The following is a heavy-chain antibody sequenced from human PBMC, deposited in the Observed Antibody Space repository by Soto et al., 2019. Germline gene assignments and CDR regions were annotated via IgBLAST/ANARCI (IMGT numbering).Heavy chain of an antibody. CDR2: IFFTGAT. V-gene: IGHV4-61*01. CDR3: ARARPDSAGSSLGRRLDV. J-gene: IGHJ6*02. Sequence: QVQLQESGPGLVKPSGTLSLICIVSGDSVTFGHHYWSWIRQPPGKGMERIGHIFFTGATNYSPSIKIRFTMSVDSSKSQFSLNLTSVSAADSAIYYCARARPDSAGSSLGRRLDVWGQGTTVTVSS. CDR1: GDSVTFGHHY. D-gene: IGHD1-26*01.